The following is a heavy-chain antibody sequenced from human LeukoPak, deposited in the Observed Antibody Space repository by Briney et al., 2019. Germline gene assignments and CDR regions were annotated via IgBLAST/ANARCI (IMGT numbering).Heavy chain of an antibody. V-gene: IGHV1-8*01. CDR1: GYTFTSYD. D-gene: IGHD3-10*01. CDR2: MNPNSGNT. CDR3: ARDYYYGSGSYYLYYYGMDV. Sequence: ASVKVSCKASGYTFTSYDINWVRQATGQGLEWMGWMNPNSGNTGYAQKFQGRVTMSRNTSISTAYMELSSLRSEDTAVYYCARDYYYGSGSYYLYYYGMDVWGQGTTVTVSS. J-gene: IGHJ6*02.